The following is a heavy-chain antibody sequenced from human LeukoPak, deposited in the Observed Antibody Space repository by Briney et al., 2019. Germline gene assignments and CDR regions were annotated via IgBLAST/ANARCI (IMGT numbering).Heavy chain of an antibody. CDR3: ASGHWRNPLGY. J-gene: IGHJ4*02. V-gene: IGHV4-4*07. D-gene: IGHD1-1*01. Sequence: SETLSLTCTVSGGSISSYYWSWIRQPAGKGLEWIGRIYTSGSTNYNPSLKSRVTISVDTSKNQFSLKLSSVTAADTAVYYCASGHWRNPLGYWGQGTLVTVSS. CDR1: GGSISSYY. CDR2: IYTSGST.